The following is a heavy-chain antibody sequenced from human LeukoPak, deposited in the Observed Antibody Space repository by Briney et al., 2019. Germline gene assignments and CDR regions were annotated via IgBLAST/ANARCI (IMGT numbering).Heavy chain of an antibody. V-gene: IGHV3-48*01. D-gene: IGHD5-12*01. J-gene: IGHJ4*02. CDR1: GFTFSSYS. Sequence: GGSLRLSCAASGFTFSSYSMNWVRQAPGKGLEWVSYISSSSSTIYYADSVKGRFTISRDNAKNSLYLQMNSLRAEDTAVYYCARDWATPLDYWGQGTLVTVSS. CDR3: ARDWATPLDY. CDR2: ISSSSSTI.